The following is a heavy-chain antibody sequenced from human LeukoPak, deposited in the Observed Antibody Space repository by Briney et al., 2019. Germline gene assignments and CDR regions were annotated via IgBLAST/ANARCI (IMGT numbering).Heavy chain of an antibody. CDR2: IRYDGSNK. CDR1: GFTFSSYG. V-gene: IGHV3-30*02. CDR3: AKDWGVFGVVITNFDY. D-gene: IGHD3-3*01. J-gene: IGHJ4*02. Sequence: GGSLRLSCAASGFTFSSYGMHWVRQAPGKGLEWVAFIRYDGSNKYYADSVKGRFTISRDNSKNTLYLQMNSLRAEDTAVYYCAKDWGVFGVVITNFDYWGQGTLVTVSS.